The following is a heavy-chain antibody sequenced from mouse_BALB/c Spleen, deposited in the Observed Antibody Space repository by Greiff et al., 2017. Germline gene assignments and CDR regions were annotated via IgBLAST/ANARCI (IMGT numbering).Heavy chain of an antibody. CDR3: ARQDYDGPFAY. D-gene: IGHD2-4*01. CDR1: GFTFSSYG. J-gene: IGHJ3*01. CDR2: ISSGGSYT. Sequence: EVKVVESGGDLVKPGGSLKLSCAASGFTFSSYGMSWVRQTPDKRLEWVATISSGGSYTYYPDSVKGRFTISRDNAKNTLYLQMSSLKSEDTAMYYCARQDYDGPFAYWGQGTLVTVSA. V-gene: IGHV5-6*01.